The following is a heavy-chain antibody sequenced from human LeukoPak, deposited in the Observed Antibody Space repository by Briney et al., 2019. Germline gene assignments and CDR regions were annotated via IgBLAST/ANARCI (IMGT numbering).Heavy chain of an antibody. D-gene: IGHD2-2*01. CDR3: ARLPYCSSTSCSDFRGDY. CDR2: IIPILGIA. V-gene: IGHV1-69*04. Sequence: SVKVSCKASGYTFTSYGISWVRQAPGQGLEWMGRIIPILGIANYAQKFQGRVTITADKSTSTAYMELSSLRSEDTAVYYCARLPYCSSTSCSDFRGDYWGQGTLVTVSS. CDR1: GYTFTSYG. J-gene: IGHJ4*02.